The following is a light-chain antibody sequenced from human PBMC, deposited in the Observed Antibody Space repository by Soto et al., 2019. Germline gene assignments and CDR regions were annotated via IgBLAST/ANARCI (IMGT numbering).Light chain of an antibody. CDR1: QDISNF. J-gene: IGKJ5*01. Sequence: DIQMTQSPADMSASVGDRVTITCRASQDISNFLVWFQQRPGKVPKRLIYSATRLESGVPSRFSGSGSGTEFTLTISSLQPEDFATYYCQQLFDSPITFGQGTRLEIK. CDR2: SAT. CDR3: QQLFDSPIT. V-gene: IGKV1-17*03.